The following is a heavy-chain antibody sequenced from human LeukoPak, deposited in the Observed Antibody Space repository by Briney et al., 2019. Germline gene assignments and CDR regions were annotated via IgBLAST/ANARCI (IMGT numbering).Heavy chain of an antibody. Sequence: PGGSLRLSCAASGFTFSSYGMHWVRQAPGKGLEWVAVITYDGSNKFYADSVKGRFTISRDNSKNTLYLQMNSLRAEDTAVYYCVKGRATGTSDYYYYGMDVWGQGTTVTVSS. CDR2: ITYDGSNK. V-gene: IGHV3-30*18. J-gene: IGHJ6*02. D-gene: IGHD1-1*01. CDR1: GFTFSSYG. CDR3: VKGRATGTSDYYYYGMDV.